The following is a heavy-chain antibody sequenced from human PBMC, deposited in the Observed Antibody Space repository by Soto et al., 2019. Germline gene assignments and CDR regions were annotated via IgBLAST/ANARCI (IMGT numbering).Heavy chain of an antibody. CDR1: GFSLSTSGVG. CDR3: AHSRYYGDYTPYFDY. D-gene: IGHD4-17*01. Sequence: QITLKESGPTLVKPTQTLTLTCTFSGFSLSTSGVGVGWIRQPPGKALEWLALIYWDDDKRYSPSLKSRLTITTDASKNQVVLTMTHMDPVDTATFYCAHSRYYGDYTPYFDYWGQGTLVTVSS. V-gene: IGHV2-5*02. J-gene: IGHJ4*02. CDR2: IYWDDDK.